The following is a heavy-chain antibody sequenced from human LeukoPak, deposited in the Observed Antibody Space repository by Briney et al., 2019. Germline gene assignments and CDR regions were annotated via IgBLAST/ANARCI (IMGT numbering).Heavy chain of an antibody. V-gene: IGHV3-7*01. CDR2: IKEEGTQK. D-gene: IGHD7-27*01. J-gene: IGHJ4*02. CDR3: AKTGERDY. CDR1: GGSISSSNW. Sequence: ETLSLTCAVSGGSISSSNWWSWVRQAPGKGPEWVANIKEEGTQKYYVDSVRGRFTISRDNAENSLYLQMNSLRDEDTAVYYCAKTGERDYWGRGTLVTVSS.